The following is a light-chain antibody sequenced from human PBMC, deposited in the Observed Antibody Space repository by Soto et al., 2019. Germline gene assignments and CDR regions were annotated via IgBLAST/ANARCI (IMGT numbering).Light chain of an antibody. CDR1: RSNIGSNN. CDR2: NNH. Sequence: QSVLTQPPSASGIPGQRVTISCSGSRSNIGSNNVNWYQQLPGTAPRLLTFNNHLRPSGVPDRFSGSTSGTSASLAISGLQSEDEGDYYCAAWDDSLDGYVFGTGTKVTVL. J-gene: IGLJ1*01. V-gene: IGLV1-44*01. CDR3: AAWDDSLDGYV.